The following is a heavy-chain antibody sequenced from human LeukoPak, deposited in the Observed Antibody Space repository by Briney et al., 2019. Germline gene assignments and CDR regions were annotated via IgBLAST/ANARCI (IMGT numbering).Heavy chain of an antibody. CDR1: GGTFSSYA. D-gene: IGHD4-17*01. Sequence: ASVKVSCKASGGTFSSYAISWVRQAPGQGLEWMGGIIPIFGTANYAQKFQGRVTITADESTSTAYMELSSLRSEDTAVYYCARDVGMTTVTRFDYWGQGTLVTVSS. CDR3: ARDVGMTTVTRFDY. V-gene: IGHV1-69*13. CDR2: IIPIFGTA. J-gene: IGHJ4*02.